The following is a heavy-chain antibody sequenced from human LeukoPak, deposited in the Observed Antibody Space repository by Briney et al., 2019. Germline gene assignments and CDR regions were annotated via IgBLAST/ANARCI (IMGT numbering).Heavy chain of an antibody. J-gene: IGHJ4*02. CDR3: ARSRYCSSTSCRQYSSSWLDY. D-gene: IGHD2-2*01. CDR1: GFTFSDYY. V-gene: IGHV3-11*01. Sequence: TGGSLRLSCAASGFTFSDYYMSWIRQAPGKGLEWVSYISSSGSTIYYADSVKGRFTISRDNAKNSLYLQMNSLRAEDTAVYYCARSRYCSSTSCRQYSSSWLDYWGRGTLVTVSS. CDR2: ISSSGSTI.